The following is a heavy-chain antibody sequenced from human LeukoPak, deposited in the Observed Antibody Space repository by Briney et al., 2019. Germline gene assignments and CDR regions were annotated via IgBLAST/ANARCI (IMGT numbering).Heavy chain of an antibody. CDR1: GGSISSSSYY. CDR2: IYYSGST. Sequence: PSETLSLTCTVSGGSISSSSYYWGRIRQPPGKGLEWIGSIYYSGSTYYNPSLKSRVTISVDTSKNQFSLKLSSVTAADTAVYYCASLSSYYYDSSGYSWFDYWGQGTLVTVSS. D-gene: IGHD3-22*01. J-gene: IGHJ4*02. CDR3: ASLSSYYYDSSGYSWFDY. V-gene: IGHV4-39*01.